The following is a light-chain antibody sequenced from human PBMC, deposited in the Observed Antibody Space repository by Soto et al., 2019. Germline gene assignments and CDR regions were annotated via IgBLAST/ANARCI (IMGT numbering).Light chain of an antibody. Sequence: QSVLTQPASVSGSPGQSITISCTGTSSDVGAYNYVSWCQQHPGKAPKVIIYDVNNRPSGVSNRFSGSKSGNTASLTISGLQAEDEGDYYCSSYTISNAWVFGGGTKLTVL. V-gene: IGLV2-14*01. CDR2: DVN. CDR3: SSYTISNAWV. CDR1: SSDVGAYNY. J-gene: IGLJ3*02.